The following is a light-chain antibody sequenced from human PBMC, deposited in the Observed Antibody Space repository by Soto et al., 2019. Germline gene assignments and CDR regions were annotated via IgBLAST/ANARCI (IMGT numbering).Light chain of an antibody. CDR2: SSS. CDR3: QQYGDWQT. J-gene: IGKJ1*01. Sequence: GMSLSAVALSVYPRERATLSFRASQSVSSNLAWYQQKPGQAPRLLIYSSSIRAAGIPARFSGSASGTEFTLTISSLQSEDFAVYYCQQYGDWQTFGQGTKVDNK. CDR1: QSVSSN. V-gene: IGKV3-15*01.